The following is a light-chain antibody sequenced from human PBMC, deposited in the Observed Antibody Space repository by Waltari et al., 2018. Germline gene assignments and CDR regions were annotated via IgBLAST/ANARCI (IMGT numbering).Light chain of an antibody. CDR2: VAS. CDR3: QHYLRLPVT. CDR1: QSGTRA. J-gene: IGKJ1*01. Sequence: EIVLTHSPGTLSLSPAASATLPCLTSQSGTRALAWYQQKPGQAPRLLIYVASNRATGIPDRFSGSGSGTDFSLTISSLEPEDFAVYYCQHYLRLPVTFGQGTKVEVK. V-gene: IGKV3-20*01.